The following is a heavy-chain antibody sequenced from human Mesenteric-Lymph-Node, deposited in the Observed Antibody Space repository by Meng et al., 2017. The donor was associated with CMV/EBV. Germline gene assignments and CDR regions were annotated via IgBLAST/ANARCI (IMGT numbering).Heavy chain of an antibody. CDR3: AREGCSSTSCYNYFDY. CDR2: INPKSGDT. CDR1: DYPFIRYN. Sequence: ASVKVSCKASDYPFIRYNIHWVREAPGQGLEWMGWINPKSGDTNYAQKFQGRVIMTRDTSISTAYMELSRLGSDDTAVYYCAREGCSSTSCYNYFDYWGQGALVTVSS. D-gene: IGHD2-2*02. V-gene: IGHV1-2*02. J-gene: IGHJ4*02.